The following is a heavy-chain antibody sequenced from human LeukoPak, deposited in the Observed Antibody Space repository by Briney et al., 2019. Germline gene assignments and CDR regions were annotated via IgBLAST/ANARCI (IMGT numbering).Heavy chain of an antibody. J-gene: IGHJ6*02. Sequence: GASVKVSCKASGYTFTGYYMHWVRQAPGQGLEWMGWINPNSGGTNYAQKFQGRVTMTRDTSISTAYMELSRLRSDDTAVYYCARDPGYSNYGLYYYYGMDVWGQGTTVTVSS. V-gene: IGHV1-2*02. CDR3: ARDPGYSNYGLYYYYGMDV. CDR2: INPNSGGT. CDR1: GYTFTGYY. D-gene: IGHD4-11*01.